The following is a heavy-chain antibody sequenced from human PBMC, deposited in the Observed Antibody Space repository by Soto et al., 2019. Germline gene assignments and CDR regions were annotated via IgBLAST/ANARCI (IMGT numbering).Heavy chain of an antibody. Sequence: QVQLVQSGGEVKKPGASVKVSCKASGYTFTSYGISWVRQAPGQGLEWMGRISAYNGNTNYAQKLQGRVTMTTDTSTSTADMELRSLRSDDTDVYYCARVVGALGHWFDPWGQGTLVTVSS. D-gene: IGHD1-26*01. CDR1: GYTFTSYG. V-gene: IGHV1-18*01. CDR3: ARVVGALGHWFDP. CDR2: ISAYNGNT. J-gene: IGHJ5*02.